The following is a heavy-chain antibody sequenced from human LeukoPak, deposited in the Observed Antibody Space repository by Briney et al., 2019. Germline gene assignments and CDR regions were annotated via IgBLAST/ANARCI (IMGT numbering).Heavy chain of an antibody. D-gene: IGHD5-12*01. CDR3: ARDRGYSGYDY. CDR1: GFTFTKYW. CDR2: IKQDGSAQ. Sequence: GGSLRLSCATSGFTFTKYWMNWVRQAPGKGLEWVANIKQDGSAQNYVDSVKGRFTISRDNAGNSVYLQMNSLRAEDTAVYYCARDRGYSGYDYWGQGTLVTVSS. V-gene: IGHV3-7*01. J-gene: IGHJ4*02.